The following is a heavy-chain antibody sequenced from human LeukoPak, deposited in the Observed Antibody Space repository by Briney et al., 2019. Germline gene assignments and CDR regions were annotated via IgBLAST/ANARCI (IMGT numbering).Heavy chain of an antibody. CDR3: ARGADMVVIPAAIPDY. V-gene: IGHV3-7*01. J-gene: IGHJ4*02. D-gene: IGHD2-2*01. Sequence: GGSLRLSCAASGFTVSSNYMSWVRQAPGKGLEWVANIKQDGSEKYYVDSVKGRFTISRDNAKNSLYLQLNSLRAEDTAVYYCARGADMVVIPAAIPDYWGQGTLVTVSS. CDR1: GFTVSSNY. CDR2: IKQDGSEK.